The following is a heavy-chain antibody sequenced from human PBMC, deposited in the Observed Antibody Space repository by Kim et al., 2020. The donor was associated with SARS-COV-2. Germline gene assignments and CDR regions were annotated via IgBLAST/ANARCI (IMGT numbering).Heavy chain of an antibody. V-gene: IGHV3-11*06. CDR3: ARDRVGYDFWSGYFYGMDV. D-gene: IGHD3-3*01. Sequence: ARFTISRDNAKNSLYLQMNSLRAEDTAVYYCARDRVGYDFWSGYFYGMDVWGQGTTVTVSS. J-gene: IGHJ6*02.